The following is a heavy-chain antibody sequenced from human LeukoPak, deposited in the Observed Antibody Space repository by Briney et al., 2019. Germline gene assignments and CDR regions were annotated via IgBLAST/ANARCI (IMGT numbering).Heavy chain of an antibody. D-gene: IGHD3-9*01. CDR1: GYTFTSYD. Sequence: GASVKVSCKASGYTFTSYDINWVRQATGQGLEWMGWINPNSGGTNYAQKFQGRVTMTRDTSISTAYMELSRLRSDDTAVYYCARDQGVDYDILTGYYNNWFDPWGQGTLVTVSS. V-gene: IGHV1-2*02. CDR3: ARDQGVDYDILTGYYNNWFDP. J-gene: IGHJ5*02. CDR2: INPNSGGT.